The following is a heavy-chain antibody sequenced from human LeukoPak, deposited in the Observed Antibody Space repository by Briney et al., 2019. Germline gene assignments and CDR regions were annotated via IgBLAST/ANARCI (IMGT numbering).Heavy chain of an antibody. V-gene: IGHV1-69*13. CDR1: GGTFSSYA. Sequence: SVKVSCKASGGTFSSYAISWVRQAPGQGLEWMGGIIPIFGTANYAQRFQGRVTITADESTSTACMELSSLRSEDTAVYYCATKEQQLIRGDWFDPWGQGTLVTVSS. D-gene: IGHD6-13*01. CDR2: IIPIFGTA. J-gene: IGHJ5*02. CDR3: ATKEQQLIRGDWFDP.